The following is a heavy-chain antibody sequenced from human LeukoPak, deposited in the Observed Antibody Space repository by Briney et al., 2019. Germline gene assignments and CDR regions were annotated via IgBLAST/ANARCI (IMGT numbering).Heavy chain of an antibody. D-gene: IGHD3-10*01. Sequence: ASVKVSCKASGYTFTSYGISWVRQAPGQGLEWMGWISAYNGNTNYAQKLQGRVTMTTDTSTSTAYMELRSLRSDDMAVYYCASLSDYYGSGSYGNWGQGTLVTVSS. V-gene: IGHV1-18*03. CDR3: ASLSDYYGSGSYGN. CDR2: ISAYNGNT. J-gene: IGHJ4*02. CDR1: GYTFTSYG.